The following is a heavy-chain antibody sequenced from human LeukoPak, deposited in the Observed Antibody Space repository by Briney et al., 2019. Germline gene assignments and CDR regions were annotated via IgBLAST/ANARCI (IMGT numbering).Heavy chain of an antibody. Sequence: GALRLSCAASGFTFSSYAMHWVRQAPGKGLEWVAVISYDGSNKYYADFVKGRFTISRDNSKNTLYLQMNSLRAEDTAVYYCARDDEDYGGNSPHYWGQGTLVTVSS. CDR2: ISYDGSNK. J-gene: IGHJ4*02. V-gene: IGHV3-30-3*01. CDR1: GFTFSSYA. D-gene: IGHD4-23*01. CDR3: ARDDEDYGGNSPHY.